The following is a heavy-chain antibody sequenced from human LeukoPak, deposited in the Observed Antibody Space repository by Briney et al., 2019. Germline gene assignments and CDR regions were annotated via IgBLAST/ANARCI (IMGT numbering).Heavy chain of an antibody. CDR1: GFTFSSYA. V-gene: IGHV3-23*01. CDR2: ISGSGGST. CDR3: AKYSGSYFYGMDV. J-gene: IGHJ6*02. D-gene: IGHD1-26*01. Sequence: GGSLRLSCAASGFTFSSYAMSWVRQAPGKGLEWVSGISGSGGSTYYADSVKGRFTISKDNSKNTLYLQMNNLRAEDTAVYYCAKYSGSYFYGMDVWGQGTTVTVSS.